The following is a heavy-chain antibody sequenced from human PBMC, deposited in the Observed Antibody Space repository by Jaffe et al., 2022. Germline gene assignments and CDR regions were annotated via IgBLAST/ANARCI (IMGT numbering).Heavy chain of an antibody. CDR2: ISSSGSTI. V-gene: IGHV3-48*03. D-gene: IGHD3-10*01. CDR1: GFTFSSYE. J-gene: IGHJ3*02. CDR3: ARGGSVSDAFDI. Sequence: EVQLVESGGGLVQPGGSLRLSCAASGFTFSSYEMNWVRQAPGKGLEWVSYISSSGSTIYYADSVKGRFTISRDNAKNSLYLQMNSLRAEDTAVYYCARGGSVSDAFDIWGQGTMVTVSS.